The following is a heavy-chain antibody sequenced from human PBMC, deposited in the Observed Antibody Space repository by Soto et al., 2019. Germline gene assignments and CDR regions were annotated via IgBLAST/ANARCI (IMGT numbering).Heavy chain of an antibody. D-gene: IGHD1-26*01. CDR2: ISYDGSNK. Sequence: GGSLRLSCAASGLTFSSYAMHWVRQAPGKGLEWVAVISYDGSNKYYADSVKGRFTISRDNSKNTLYLQMNSLRAEDTAVYYCARDLPSIVGATTVFYGMDVWGQGTTDTVSS. V-gene: IGHV3-30-3*01. CDR3: ARDLPSIVGATTVFYGMDV. CDR1: GLTFSSYA. J-gene: IGHJ6*02.